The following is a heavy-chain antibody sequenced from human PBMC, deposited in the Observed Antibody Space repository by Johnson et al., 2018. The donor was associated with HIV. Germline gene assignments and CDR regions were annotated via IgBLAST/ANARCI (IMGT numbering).Heavy chain of an antibody. CDR3: ARDGGIHSSRVVRAFDI. D-gene: IGHD6-13*01. Sequence: VQVVESGGGVVQPGRSLRLSCAASGFTFSSYAMHWVRQAPGKGLEWVAVISYDGSNKYYADSVKGRFTISRDNSKNTLYLQMNSLRAEDTAVDYCARDGGIHSSRVVRAFDIWGQGTMVTVSS. V-gene: IGHV3-30-3*01. J-gene: IGHJ3*02. CDR1: GFTFSSYA. CDR2: ISYDGSNK.